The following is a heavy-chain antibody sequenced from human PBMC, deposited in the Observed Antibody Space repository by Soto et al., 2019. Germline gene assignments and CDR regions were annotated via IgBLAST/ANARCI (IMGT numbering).Heavy chain of an antibody. J-gene: IGHJ4*02. CDR3: ARVGPSREVPYPFEY. CDR1: GYTFSTYG. V-gene: IGHV1-18*01. CDR2: ISAYNHYT. D-gene: IGHD1-26*01. Sequence: QVDLVQSGPEVRKPGASVNVSCKASGYTFSTYGISCVRQAPGQGLEWMGWISAYNHYTNYAQKFQDRVTMTTDTSTNTAYMELRSLTSGDTAMYFCARVGPSREVPYPFEYWGQGTLVTVSS.